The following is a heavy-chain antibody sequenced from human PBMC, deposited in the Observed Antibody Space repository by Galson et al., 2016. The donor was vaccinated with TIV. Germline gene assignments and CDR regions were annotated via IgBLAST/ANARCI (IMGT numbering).Heavy chain of an antibody. J-gene: IGHJ6*02. CDR3: ARGCTSTTCHIYYYGMDV. CDR1: GYSISSGYY. Sequence: ETLSLTCTVSGYSISSGYYWGWIRQPPGKGLEWIGNIYHTGSTYSNPSLRSRLTMSVDTSKNQFSLILNSVTAADTAVYYCARGCTSTTCHIYYYGMDVWGQGTTVTVSS. CDR2: IYHTGST. D-gene: IGHD2-2*02. V-gene: IGHV4-38-2*02.